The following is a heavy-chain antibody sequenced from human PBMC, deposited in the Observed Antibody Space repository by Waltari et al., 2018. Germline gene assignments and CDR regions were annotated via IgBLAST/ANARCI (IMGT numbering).Heavy chain of an antibody. CDR1: GGSISTYS. J-gene: IGHJ6*02. Sequence: QVQLQESGPGLVKPSETLSLTCTVPGGSISTYSWSWSRQPPGKGLEWIGYIYYSGSTNYNPSLKSRVTISVDTSKNQFSLKLSSVTAADTAVYYCARGTIGHYGMDVWGQGTTVTVSS. CDR2: IYYSGST. D-gene: IGHD2-15*01. CDR3: ARGTIGHYGMDV. V-gene: IGHV4-59*01.